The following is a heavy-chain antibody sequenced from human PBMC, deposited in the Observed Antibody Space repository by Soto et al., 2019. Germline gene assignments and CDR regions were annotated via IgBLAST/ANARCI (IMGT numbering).Heavy chain of an antibody. CDR3: AKTGPTYRALSF. J-gene: IGHJ4*02. CDR1: GFTFSNSW. Sequence: TGWSLRLSCAASGFTFSNSWMTWVRQAPGKGLEWVANVNQDGSEKNYVDSVKGRFTISRDNAKNSMSLQMNSLRVEDTAVYHCAKTGPTYRALSFWGQVALVTVSS. V-gene: IGHV3-7*01. CDR2: VNQDGSEK. D-gene: IGHD1-1*01.